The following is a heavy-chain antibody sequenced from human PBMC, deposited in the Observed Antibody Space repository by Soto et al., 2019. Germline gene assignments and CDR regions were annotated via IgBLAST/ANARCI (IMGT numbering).Heavy chain of an antibody. Sequence: SETLSLTCTVSGGSINNYYLSWIRQSPGKGLEWIGYIYYSGTTNYNPSLKSRVTISIDRSENQFSLKVSSVTAADTAVYFCTRATYYRYYFDVWGHGTLVTSPQ. D-gene: IGHD3-10*01. CDR1: GGSINNYY. J-gene: IGHJ4*01. V-gene: IGHV4-59*01. CDR2: IYYSGTT. CDR3: TRATYYRYYFDV.